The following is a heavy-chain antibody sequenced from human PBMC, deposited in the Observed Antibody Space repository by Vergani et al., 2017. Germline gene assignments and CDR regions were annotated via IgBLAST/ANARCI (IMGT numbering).Heavy chain of an antibody. CDR3: ARDRREGFDY. CDR1: GFTFDDYA. J-gene: IGHJ4*02. CDR2: ISWNSGSI. Sequence: EVQLVESGGGLVQPGRSLRLSCAASGFTFDDYAMHWVRQAPGKGLEWVSGISWNSGSIGYADSVKGRFTISRDNAKNSLYLQMNSLRAEDTALYYCARDRREGFDYWGQGTLVTVSS. V-gene: IGHV3-9*01.